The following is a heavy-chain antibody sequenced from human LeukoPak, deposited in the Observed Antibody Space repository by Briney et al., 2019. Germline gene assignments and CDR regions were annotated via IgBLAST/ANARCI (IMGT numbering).Heavy chain of an antibody. CDR3: ARDSKYQLLYYYYYYMDV. J-gene: IGHJ6*03. CDR1: GFTFSSYA. CDR2: ISYDGSNK. V-gene: IGHV3-30-3*01. D-gene: IGHD2-2*01. Sequence: GGSLRLSCAASGFTFSSYAMHWVRQAPGKGLEWVAVISYDGSNKYYADSVRGRFTISRDNSKNTQYLQMNSLRAEDTAVYYCARDSKYQLLYYYYYYMDVWGKGTTVTVSS.